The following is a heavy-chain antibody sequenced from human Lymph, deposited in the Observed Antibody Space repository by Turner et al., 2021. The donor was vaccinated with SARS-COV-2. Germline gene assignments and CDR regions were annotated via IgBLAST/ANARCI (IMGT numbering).Heavy chain of an antibody. CDR3: ASVLPYGDYFDY. J-gene: IGHJ4*02. D-gene: IGHD4-17*01. CDR2: IYSGGST. CDR1: EFTVSSNY. Sequence: EVQLVESGGGLIQPGGSPRLSCAASEFTVSSNYMSWVRQAPVKGLELVSIIYSGGSTYYADSVKGRFTISRDNSKNTLYLQMNSLRAEDTAVYYCASVLPYGDYFDYWGQGTLVTVSS. V-gene: IGHV3-53*01.